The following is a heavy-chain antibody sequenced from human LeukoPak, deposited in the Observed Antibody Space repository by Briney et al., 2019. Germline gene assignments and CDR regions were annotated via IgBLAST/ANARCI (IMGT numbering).Heavy chain of an antibody. J-gene: IGHJ4*02. Sequence: PGGSLRLSCAASGFTFNNYVMSWVRQAPGKGLEWVSGIHYSGGATNYADSVQGRFTVSRDNSKNTLYLQMNNLRAEDTAVYYCATTRVCGGVLLRPSCLYFEDWGQGALVTVSS. CDR1: GFTFNNYV. CDR3: ATTRVCGGVLLRPSCLYFED. V-gene: IGHV3-23*01. CDR2: IHYSGGAT. D-gene: IGHD3-10*01.